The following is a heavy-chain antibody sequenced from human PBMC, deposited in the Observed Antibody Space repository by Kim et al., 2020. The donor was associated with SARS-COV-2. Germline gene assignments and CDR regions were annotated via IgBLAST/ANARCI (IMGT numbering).Heavy chain of an antibody. Sequence: RTPTSNPAPKRRVTISVDTSKHQFSLKLSSVTAADTAVYYCARNNAFDIWGQGTMVTVSS. V-gene: IGHV4-59*01. J-gene: IGHJ3*02. CDR3: ARNNAFDI. CDR2: RTP.